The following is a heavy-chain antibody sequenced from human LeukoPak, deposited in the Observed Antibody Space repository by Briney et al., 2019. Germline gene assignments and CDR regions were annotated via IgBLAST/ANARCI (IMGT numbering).Heavy chain of an antibody. Sequence: PSETLSLTCTVSGGSISSSSYYWGWIRQPPGKGLEWIGSIYYSGSTYYNPSLKSRVTISVDTSKNQFSLKLSSVTAADTAVYYCARVGRYSSSWTRYYFDYWGQGTLVTVSS. CDR3: ARVGRYSSSWTRYYFDY. CDR2: IYYSGST. D-gene: IGHD6-13*01. J-gene: IGHJ4*02. V-gene: IGHV4-39*01. CDR1: GGSISSSSYY.